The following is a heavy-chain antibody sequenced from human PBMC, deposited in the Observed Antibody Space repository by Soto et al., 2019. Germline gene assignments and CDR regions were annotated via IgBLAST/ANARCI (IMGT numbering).Heavy chain of an antibody. CDR2: TYYSGRT. J-gene: IGHJ4*01. Sequence: PSETLSLTCAVSGGSISSGGFSWSWIRQPPGKGLEWIGYTYYSGRTYYNPSLKSRVTVSGDRSKNQFSLKLTSVTAADTAVYYCARSWGDFIYYGCSPGHIYHRAQRTPVPVS. D-gene: IGHD3-10*01. CDR3: ARSWGDFIYYGCSPGHIYH. CDR1: GGSISSGGFS. V-gene: IGHV4-30-2*01.